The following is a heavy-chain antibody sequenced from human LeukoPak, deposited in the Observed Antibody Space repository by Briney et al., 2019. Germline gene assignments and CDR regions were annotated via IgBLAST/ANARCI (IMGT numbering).Heavy chain of an antibody. J-gene: IGHJ4*02. CDR3: ARRPLPNVFRVGATIDY. CDR2: SNPNRGGT. Sequence: ASVTVSCTASGDTFTGCDMHWGRHAPGPGLERMGWSNPNRGGTNYAQKFQGRVTMTRDTSISTAYMELSRLRSDDTAVYYCARRPLPNVFRVGATIDYWGQGTRVTVSS. CDR1: GDTFTGCD. D-gene: IGHD1-26*01. V-gene: IGHV1-2*02.